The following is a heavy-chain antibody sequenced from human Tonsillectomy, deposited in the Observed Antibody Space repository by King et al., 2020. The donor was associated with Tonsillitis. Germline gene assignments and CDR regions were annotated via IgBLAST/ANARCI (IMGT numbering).Heavy chain of an antibody. J-gene: IGHJ4*02. V-gene: IGHV3-30*18. CDR1: GFTFSTYG. D-gene: IGHD3-22*01. CDR3: AKDFYDSSGYYWDY. CDR2: ISYDGSNQ. Sequence: VQLVESGGGVVQPGRSLSLSCAASGFTFSTYGMHWVRQAPGKGLEWVAVISYDGSNQYYADSVKGRFTISRDNSKNTLYLQMNSLRAEDTAVYYCAKDFYDSSGYYWDYWGQGTLVTVSS.